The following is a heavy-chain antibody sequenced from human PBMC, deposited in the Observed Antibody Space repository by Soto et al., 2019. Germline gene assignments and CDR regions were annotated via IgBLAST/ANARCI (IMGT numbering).Heavy chain of an antibody. Sequence: SETLSLTCTVSGGSISSYYWSWIRQPPGKGLEWIGYIFYSGSTNYNPSLKSRVIISVDTSKNQVSLKLSSVTAADTAVYWCARDGNIAAAGMGFDYWGRGTPVTVSS. CDR2: IFYSGST. D-gene: IGHD6-13*01. V-gene: IGHV4-59*01. CDR3: ARDGNIAAAGMGFDY. CDR1: GGSISSYY. J-gene: IGHJ4*02.